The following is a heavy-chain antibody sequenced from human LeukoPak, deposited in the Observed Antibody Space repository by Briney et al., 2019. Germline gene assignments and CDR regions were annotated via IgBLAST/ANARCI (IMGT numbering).Heavy chain of an antibody. CDR2: INPNSGGT. Sequence: ASVKVSCKASGYTFTGYYMHLVRQAPGQGLEWMGWINPNSGGTNYAQKFQGRVTMTRDTSISTAYVELSGLTSDDTAVYYCARDLGYSYGIGYWGQGTLVTVSS. D-gene: IGHD5-18*01. CDR1: GYTFTGYY. CDR3: ARDLGYSYGIGY. J-gene: IGHJ4*02. V-gene: IGHV1-2*02.